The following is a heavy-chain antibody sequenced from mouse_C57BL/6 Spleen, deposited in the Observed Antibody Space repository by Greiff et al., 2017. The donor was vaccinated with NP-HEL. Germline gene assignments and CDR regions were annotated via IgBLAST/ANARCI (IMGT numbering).Heavy chain of an antibody. Sequence: QVQLQQSGPELVKPGASVKISCKASGYAFSSSWMNWVKQRPGKGLEWIGEILPGSGSTNYNEKFKGKATFTADTSSNTAYMQLSSLTAEDSAIYYCARRRLGEAWFAYWGQGTLVTVSA. CDR2: ILPGSGST. V-gene: IGHV1-9*01. D-gene: IGHD2-4*01. J-gene: IGHJ3*01. CDR1: GYAFSSSW. CDR3: ARRRLGEAWFAY.